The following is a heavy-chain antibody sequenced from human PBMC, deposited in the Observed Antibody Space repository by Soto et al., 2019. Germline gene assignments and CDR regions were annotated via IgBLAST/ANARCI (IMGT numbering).Heavy chain of an antibody. V-gene: IGHV3-48*01. CDR1: GFTFSTYS. D-gene: IGHD3-10*02. CDR2: ISSTGETT. CDR3: ARDVRLPDY. J-gene: IGHJ4*02. Sequence: EVQLVESGGGLVPPGGSLRLSCAASGFTFSTYSMNWVRQAPGKGLEWVSFISSTGETTYYAASVKGRLTISRDNAKNSLFLQMNSLTAEDTAVYYCARDVRLPDYWGQGTLVTVSS.